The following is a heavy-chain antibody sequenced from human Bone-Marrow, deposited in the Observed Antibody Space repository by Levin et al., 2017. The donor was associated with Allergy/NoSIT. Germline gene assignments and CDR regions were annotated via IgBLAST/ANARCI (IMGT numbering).Heavy chain of an antibody. J-gene: IGHJ4*02. D-gene: IGHD3-22*01. V-gene: IGHV3-15*01. CDR1: GFTFTFAW. CDR3: VWENRRMISGDYFYFFDY. Sequence: GGSLRLSCAASGFTFTFAWMNWVRLAPGQGLEWVGRIKSKAGGETKDYAAPVRGRFTISRDDSKNTVYLQMNTLKTDDTAVYYCVWENRRMISGDYFYFFDYWGQGTLVTVSS. CDR2: IKSKAGGETK.